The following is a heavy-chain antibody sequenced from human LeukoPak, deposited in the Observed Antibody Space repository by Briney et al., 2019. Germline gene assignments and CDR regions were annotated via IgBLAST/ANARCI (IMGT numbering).Heavy chain of an antibody. CDR1: GFTFSSYS. CDR3: ASAYGSGSYGYYYYYYGMDV. CDR2: ISSSSSTI. V-gene: IGHV3-48*01. D-gene: IGHD3-10*01. J-gene: IGHJ6*02. Sequence: GGSLRLSCAASGFTFSSYSMNWVRQAPGKGLEWVSYISSSSSTIYYADSVKGRFTISRDNAKNSLYLQMNSLRAEDTAVYYCASAYGSGSYGYYYYYYGMDVWGQGTTVTVSS.